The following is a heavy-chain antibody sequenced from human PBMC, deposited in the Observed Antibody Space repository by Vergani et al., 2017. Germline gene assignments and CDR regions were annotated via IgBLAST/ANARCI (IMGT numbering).Heavy chain of an antibody. Sequence: EVQLLESGGGLVQPGGSLRLSCAASGFTFSSYAMSWVRQAPGKGLEWVSAISGSGGSTYYADSVKGRFTISRDNSKNTLYLQMNSLRAEDTAVYYCAKAVYCSSTSCFYDAFDIGGQGTMVTVSS. CDR2: ISGSGGST. CDR1: GFTFSSYA. V-gene: IGHV3-23*01. J-gene: IGHJ3*02. D-gene: IGHD2-2*01. CDR3: AKAVYCSSTSCFYDAFDI.